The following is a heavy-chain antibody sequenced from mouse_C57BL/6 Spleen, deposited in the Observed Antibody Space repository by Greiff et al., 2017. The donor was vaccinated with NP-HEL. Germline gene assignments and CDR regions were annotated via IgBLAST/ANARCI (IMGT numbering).Heavy chain of an antibody. CDR3: ARGEDYYAMDY. V-gene: IGHV5-6*02. J-gene: IGHJ4*01. Sequence: EVMLVESGGDLVKPGGSLKLSCAASGFTFSSYGMSWVRQTPDKRLEWVATISSGGSYTYYPDSVKGRFTISRDNAKNTLYLQMSSLKSEDTAMYYCARGEDYYAMDYWGQGTLVTVSS. CDR1: GFTFSSYG. CDR2: ISSGGSYT.